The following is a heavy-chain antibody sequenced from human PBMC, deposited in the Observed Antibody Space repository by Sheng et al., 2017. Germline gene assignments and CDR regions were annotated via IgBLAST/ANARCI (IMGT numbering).Heavy chain of an antibody. V-gene: IGHV4-59*01. CDR3: ARAANGSPLTHFDS. Sequence: QVQLQESGPGLVKPSETLSLTCTVSGGSMNDYYWNWIRQPPGKGLEWIGWIYYSGSTKYSPSLKSRVTISVDTSKNKFSLRLTSMTAADTAVYYCARAANGSPLTHFDSWGKDPGHRLL. J-gene: IGHJ4*02. CDR1: GGSMNDYY. D-gene: IGHD1-26*01. CDR2: IYYSGST.